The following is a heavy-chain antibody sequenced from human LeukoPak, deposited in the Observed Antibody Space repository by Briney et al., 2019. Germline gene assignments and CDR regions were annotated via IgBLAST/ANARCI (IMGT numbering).Heavy chain of an antibody. CDR3: ARDDAFDI. CDR2: IYPSGGT. CDR1: GGSISSYK. V-gene: IGHV4-4*07. Sequence: SETLFLTCTVAGGSISSYKWSWIRQPAGKGLEWIGRIYPSGGTNYNPSLKSRVTMSVDTSKNQFSLKLRSVTAADTAVYYCARDDAFDIWGQGTMVTVSS. J-gene: IGHJ3*02.